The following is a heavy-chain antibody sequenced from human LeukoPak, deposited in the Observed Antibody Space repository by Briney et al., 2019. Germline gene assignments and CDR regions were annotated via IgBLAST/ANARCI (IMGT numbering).Heavy chain of an antibody. CDR1: GGTFSSYA. Sequence: ASVKVSCKASGGTFSSYAISWVRQAPGQGLEWMGGIIPIFGTANYAQKFQGRVTITADESTSTAYMELSSLRSEDTAVYYCTLLSAHQAYSSSGMTVWAQGPTVPAS. V-gene: IGHV1-69*13. D-gene: IGHD2-2*01. CDR3: TLLSAHQAYSSSGMTV. CDR2: IIPIFGTA. J-gene: IGHJ6*02.